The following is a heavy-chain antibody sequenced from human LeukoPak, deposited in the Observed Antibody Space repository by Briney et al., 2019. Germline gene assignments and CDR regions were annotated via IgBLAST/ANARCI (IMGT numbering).Heavy chain of an antibody. CDR1: GLNLRIQG. J-gene: IGHJ6*04. D-gene: IGHD3-22*01. CDR3: AKEDYIDRRRYYLYYSYVMDV. CDR2: TRYDGNYV. V-gene: IGHV3-30*02. Sequence: GGSLRLSRVASGLNLRIQGMHWARQAPGKGLEWVGFTRYDGNYVKYADSVKGRFTISRDNSKKTLYLQMNSLRPADTAVYFCAKEDYIDRRRYYLYYSYVMDVWGKGATVVVSS.